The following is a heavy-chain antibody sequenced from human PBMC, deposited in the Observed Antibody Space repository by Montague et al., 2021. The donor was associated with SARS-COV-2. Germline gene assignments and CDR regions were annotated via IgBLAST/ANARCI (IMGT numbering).Heavy chain of an antibody. V-gene: IGHV4-59*01. Sequence: SETLSLTCAVYGRSISRYSWGWIRQPPGKSPDSLEYLIHSGSTNYNPSLKSRVTISVDTSKNQFSLKLSSVTAADTAVYYCARGLPTVRGVIRWLDHWGQGTLVTVSS. CDR2: LIHSGST. CDR1: GRSISRYS. D-gene: IGHD3-10*01. CDR3: ARGLPTVRGVIRWLDH. J-gene: IGHJ5*02.